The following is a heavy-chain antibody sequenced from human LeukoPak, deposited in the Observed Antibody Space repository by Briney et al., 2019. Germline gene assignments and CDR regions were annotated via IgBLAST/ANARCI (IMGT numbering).Heavy chain of an antibody. CDR2: IYSSGST. V-gene: IGHV4-4*07. J-gene: IGHJ4*02. CDR3: ARGGKATVVTM. CDR1: GGSINSYY. D-gene: IGHD4-23*01. Sequence: SETLSLTCTVSGGSINSYYWSWIRQPAGKGLEWIGRIYSSGSTNYNPSLKSRVSISVDTSKNQSSLKLTSVTAADTALYYCARGGKATVVTMWGQGILVTVSS.